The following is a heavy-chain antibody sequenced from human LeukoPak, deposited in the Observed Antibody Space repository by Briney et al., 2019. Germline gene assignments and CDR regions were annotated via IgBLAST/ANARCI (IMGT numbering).Heavy chain of an antibody. J-gene: IGHJ4*02. CDR3: VRGGSHSVYDY. Sequence: ASVKVSCKASGYTFNSHDFTWVRQAPGQGLEWVGWISGHNGNTNYAQKLQGRVTMTTDTFTSTAYMELRSLRSDDTAVYYCVRGGSHSVYDYWGQGTLVTVSS. CDR1: GYTFNSHD. CDR2: ISGHNGNT. V-gene: IGHV1-18*01. D-gene: IGHD1-26*01.